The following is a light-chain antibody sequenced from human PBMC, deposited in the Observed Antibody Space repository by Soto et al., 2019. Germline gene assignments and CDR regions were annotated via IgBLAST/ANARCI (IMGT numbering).Light chain of an antibody. CDR2: GAS. J-gene: IGKJ1*01. CDR1: QSVTSNY. V-gene: IGKV3-20*01. CDR3: QQYASSPWT. Sequence: EIVFTQSPGTLSLSPGERATLSCRASQSVTSNYLAWYQQKPGQAPSLLIYGASARAAGIPDRFSGSGTGTDFALTISGLEPEDFAVYFCQQYASSPWTFGQGTKWIS.